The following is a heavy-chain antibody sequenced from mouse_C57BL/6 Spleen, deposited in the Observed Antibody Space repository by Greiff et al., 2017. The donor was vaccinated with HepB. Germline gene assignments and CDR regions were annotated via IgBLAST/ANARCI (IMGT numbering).Heavy chain of an antibody. D-gene: IGHD1-1*01. Sequence: QVQLKQSGAELVRPGASVTLSCKASGYTFTDYEMHWVKQTPVHGLEWIGAIDPETGGTAYNQKFKGKAILTADKSSSTAYMELRSLTSEDSAVYYCTRRYGSSYGFDYWGQGTTLTVSS. J-gene: IGHJ2*01. CDR1: GYTFTDYE. V-gene: IGHV1-15*01. CDR3: TRRYGSSYGFDY. CDR2: IDPETGGT.